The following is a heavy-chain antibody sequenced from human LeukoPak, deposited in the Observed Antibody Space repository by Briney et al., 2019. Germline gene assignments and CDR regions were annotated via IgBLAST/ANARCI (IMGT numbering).Heavy chain of an antibody. CDR3: ARPSMIVVVITTYFQH. D-gene: IGHD3-22*01. CDR2: ISYDGSNK. J-gene: IGHJ1*01. Sequence: GGSLRLSCAASGFTFSSYAMHWVRQAPGKGLEWVAVISYDGSNKYYADSVKGRFTISRDNSKNTLYLQMNSLRAEDTAVYYCARPSMIVVVITTYFQHWGQGTLVTVSS. V-gene: IGHV3-30-3*01. CDR1: GFTFSSYA.